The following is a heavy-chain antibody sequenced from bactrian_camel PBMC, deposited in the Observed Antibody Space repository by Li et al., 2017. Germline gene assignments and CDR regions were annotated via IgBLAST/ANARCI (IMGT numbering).Heavy chain of an antibody. J-gene: IGHJ6*01. CDR3: TMGASEGFGY. D-gene: IGHD3*01. CDR1: GYGASTMC. V-gene: IGHV3S53*01. Sequence: HVQLVESGGDLVQPGGSLTLYCTTNGYGASTMCRLGWHREAPGKERELVSSIIPRGKTWYTDSVKGRFTISRDNTKNMLYLQMNSLKSEDTALYYCTMGASEGFGYWGQGTQVTVS. CDR2: IIPRGKT.